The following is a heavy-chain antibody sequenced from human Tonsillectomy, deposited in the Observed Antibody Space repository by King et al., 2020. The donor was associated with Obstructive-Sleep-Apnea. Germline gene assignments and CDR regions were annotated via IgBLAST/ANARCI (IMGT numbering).Heavy chain of an antibody. CDR1: GFNRDDYA. V-gene: IGHV3-9*01. D-gene: IGHD1-26*01. J-gene: IGHJ4*02. Sequence: VQLVESGGGLVQPGRSLRLSCAASGFNRDDYAMHWCRQVPGKGLEWVSGISWNGGNIGYADSVKGRFTITRDNAKNSLFLQMNSLRAEDTALYYCAKDMGFDTGGGFDYWGQGALVTVFS. CDR2: ISWNGGNI. CDR3: AKDMGFDTGGGFDY.